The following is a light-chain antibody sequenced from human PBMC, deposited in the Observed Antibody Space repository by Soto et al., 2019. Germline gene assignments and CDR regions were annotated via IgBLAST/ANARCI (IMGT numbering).Light chain of an antibody. CDR1: QSVSSN. CDR3: QQYNNWPPIT. CDR2: GAS. J-gene: IGKJ5*01. V-gene: IGKV3-15*01. Sequence: EIVMSQSPATLSVSTGERATLSCRASQSVSSNLAWYQQKPGQAPRLLIYGASTRATGIPAGFSGSGSGTEFTLTISSLQSEDFAVYYCQQYNNWPPITFGQGTRLEIK.